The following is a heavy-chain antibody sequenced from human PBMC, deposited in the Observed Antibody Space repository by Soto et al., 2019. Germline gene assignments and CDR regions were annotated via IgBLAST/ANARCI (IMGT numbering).Heavy chain of an antibody. Sequence: EVQLVESGGGLVQPGRSLRLSCAASGFMFEEYAMHWFRQGPGKGLEWVAGISWHSIDIGYADYVKGRFTTFRDNAKNAMYLKLNSLRPEDTAADYWAKERLKENYYFYGVDVWGQGTTVTVSS. CDR2: ISWHSIDI. CDR3: AKERLKENYYFYGVDV. V-gene: IGHV3-9*01. J-gene: IGHJ6*02. CDR1: GFMFEEYA.